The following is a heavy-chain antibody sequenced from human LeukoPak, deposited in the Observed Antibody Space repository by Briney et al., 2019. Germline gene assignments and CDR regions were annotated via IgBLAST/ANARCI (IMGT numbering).Heavy chain of an antibody. CDR3: ASGPYGSGSKIDY. J-gene: IGHJ4*02. CDR2: IYTSGST. D-gene: IGHD3-10*01. Sequence: SETLSLTCTVSGGSISSYYWSWIRQPAGKGLEWIGRIYTSGSTNYNPSLKSRVTILVDKSKNQFSLKLSSVTAADTAVYYCASGPYGSGSKIDYWGQGILVTVSS. CDR1: GGSISSYY. V-gene: IGHV4-4*07.